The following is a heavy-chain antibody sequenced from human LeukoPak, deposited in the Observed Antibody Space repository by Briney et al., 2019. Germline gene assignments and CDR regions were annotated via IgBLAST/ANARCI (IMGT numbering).Heavy chain of an antibody. CDR2: LKEDVSAR. Sequence: GGSLRLSCVASGFSISSHWMSWARQAPGKGLEWVASLKEDVSARNLVDSVKGRFTISRDNAKNSLYLQMNSLRAEDTAVYYCAREWVFDFLSREPDAFDMWGQGTMVTVSS. CDR3: AREWVFDFLSREPDAFDM. CDR1: GFSISSHW. V-gene: IGHV3-7*01. D-gene: IGHD3-3*01. J-gene: IGHJ3*02.